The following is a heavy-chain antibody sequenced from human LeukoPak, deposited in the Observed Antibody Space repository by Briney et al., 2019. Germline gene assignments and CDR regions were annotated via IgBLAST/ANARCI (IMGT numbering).Heavy chain of an antibody. D-gene: IGHD1-14*01. Sequence: SETLSLTCAVYSGSFSGYYWSWIRQPPGKGLEWIGEINHSGSTNYNPSLKSRVTISVDTSKNQFSLKLSSVTAADTAVYYCARGRPRAQTADAFDIWGQGTMVTVSS. CDR2: INHSGST. CDR1: SGSFSGYY. V-gene: IGHV4-34*01. CDR3: ARGRPRAQTADAFDI. J-gene: IGHJ3*02.